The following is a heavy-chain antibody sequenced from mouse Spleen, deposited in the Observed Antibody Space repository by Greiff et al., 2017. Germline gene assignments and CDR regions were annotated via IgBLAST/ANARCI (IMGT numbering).Heavy chain of an antibody. Sequence: QVQLKQSGPELVKPGASVKISCKASGYAFSSSWMNWVKQRPGKGLEWIGRIYPGDGDTNYNGKFKGKATLTADKSSSTAYMQLSSLTSEDSAVYFCARDSLLRSLYYYAMDYWGQGTSVTVSS. CDR2: IYPGDGDT. V-gene: IGHV1-82*01. D-gene: IGHD1-1*01. CDR1: GYAFSSSW. J-gene: IGHJ4*01. CDR3: ARDSLLRSLYYYAMDY.